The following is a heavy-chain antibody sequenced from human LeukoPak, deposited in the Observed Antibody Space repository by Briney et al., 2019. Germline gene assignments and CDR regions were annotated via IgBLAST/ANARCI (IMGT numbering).Heavy chain of an antibody. Sequence: TLSLTCTVSGGSISSGGYYWSWIRQPPGKGLEWIGYIYHSGSTYYNPSLKSRVTISVDRSKNQFSLKLSSVTAADTAVYYCARASIEEGYFDYWGQGTLVTVSS. D-gene: IGHD6-6*01. V-gene: IGHV4-30-2*01. CDR1: GGSISSGGYY. CDR2: IYHSGST. J-gene: IGHJ4*02. CDR3: ARASIEEGYFDY.